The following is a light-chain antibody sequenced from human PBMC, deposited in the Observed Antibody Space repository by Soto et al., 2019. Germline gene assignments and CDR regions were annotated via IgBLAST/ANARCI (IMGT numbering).Light chain of an antibody. Sequence: SYELTQPLSVSVALGQTARITGGGNNIGSKNVHWYQQKPGQAPVLVIYRDSSRPSGIPERFSGSNSGNTATLTITRAQDGDEADYYCQVWDSSTVVFGGGTKLTVL. CDR2: RDS. V-gene: IGLV3-9*01. CDR3: QVWDSSTVV. J-gene: IGLJ2*01. CDR1: NIGSKN.